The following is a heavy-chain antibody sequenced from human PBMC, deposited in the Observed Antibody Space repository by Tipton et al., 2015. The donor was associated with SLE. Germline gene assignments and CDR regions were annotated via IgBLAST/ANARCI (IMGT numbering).Heavy chain of an antibody. J-gene: IGHJ6*02. CDR1: GFPFSSYS. V-gene: IGHV3-30*04. CDR3: AKDIRAVARGYYGMDV. Sequence: SLRLSCAASGFPFSSYSIHWVRQAPGKAPEWIAVVSYDGIRKKYVDSVKGRFTISRDNAKNSLYLQMNSLRAEDTALYYCAKDIRAVARGYYGMDVWGQGTTVTVSS. D-gene: IGHD6-19*01. CDR2: VSYDGIRK.